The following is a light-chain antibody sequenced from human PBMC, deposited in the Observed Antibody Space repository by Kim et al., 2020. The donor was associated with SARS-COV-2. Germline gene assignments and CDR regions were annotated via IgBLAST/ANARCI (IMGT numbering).Light chain of an antibody. CDR1: RSNIGSNS. CDR3: ATWDDSMNGWV. Sequence: GQRVTISCSGSRSNIGSNSISWYQRRPGTAPQLLIYRNNQRPSGVPDRFSGSTSGTSASLDISGLQSEDEADYYCATWDDSMNGWVFGGGTQLTVL. V-gene: IGLV1-44*01. J-gene: IGLJ3*02. CDR2: RNN.